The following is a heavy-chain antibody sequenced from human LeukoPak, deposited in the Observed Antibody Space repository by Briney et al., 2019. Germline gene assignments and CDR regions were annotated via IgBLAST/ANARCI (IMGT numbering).Heavy chain of an antibody. D-gene: IGHD3-22*01. Sequence: HPGGSLRLSCAASGFTFSSYAMSWVRQAPGKGLEWVSAISGSGGSTYYADSVKGRFTISRDNSKNTLYLQMNSLRAEDTAVYYCAKVARIDYYDSSGYYRYWYFDLWGRGTLVTVSS. CDR1: GFTFSSYA. CDR2: ISGSGGST. V-gene: IGHV3-23*01. J-gene: IGHJ2*01. CDR3: AKVARIDYYDSSGYYRYWYFDL.